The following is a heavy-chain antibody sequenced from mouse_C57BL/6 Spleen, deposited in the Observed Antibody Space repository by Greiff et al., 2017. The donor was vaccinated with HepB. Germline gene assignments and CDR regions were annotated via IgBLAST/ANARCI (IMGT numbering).Heavy chain of an antibody. V-gene: IGHV1-69*01. J-gene: IGHJ4*01. Sequence: VQLQQPGAELVMPGASVKLSCKASGYTFTSYWMHWVKQRPGQGLEWIGEIDPSDSYTNYNQNFKGKSTLTVDKSSSTAYMQLSSLTSEDSAVYYCARGNYYGSSYDYYAMDYWGQGTSVTVSS. CDR2: IDPSDSYT. D-gene: IGHD1-1*01. CDR1: GYTFTSYW. CDR3: ARGNYYGSSYDYYAMDY.